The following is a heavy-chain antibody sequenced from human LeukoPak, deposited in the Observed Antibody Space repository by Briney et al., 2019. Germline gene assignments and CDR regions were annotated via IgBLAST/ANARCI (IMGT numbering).Heavy chain of an antibody. CDR3: AKARIRSPPWGLGY. J-gene: IGHJ4*02. D-gene: IGHD1-26*01. Sequence: GGSLRLSCAASGFTLSSYAMSWVRQAPGKGLEWVSAISGSGGSTYYADSVKGRFTISRDNSTNTLYLQMNSLRAEDAAVYYCAKARIRSPPWGLGYWGQGTLVTVSS. CDR1: GFTLSSYA. CDR2: ISGSGGST. V-gene: IGHV3-23*01.